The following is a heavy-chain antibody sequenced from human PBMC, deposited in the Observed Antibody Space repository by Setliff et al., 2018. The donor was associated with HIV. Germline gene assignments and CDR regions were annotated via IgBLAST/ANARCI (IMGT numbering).Heavy chain of an antibody. CDR3: ARHGAFYYYYYMDV. CDR2: IYYSGST. V-gene: IGHV4-59*08. Sequence: PSETLSLTCTVSGGSIWNYYWSWIRQPPGKGLEWIGYIYYSGSTNYNPSLKSRVTISVDTSKNQFSLNLSSVTAADTAVYYCARHGAFYYYYYMDVWGKGTTVTVSS. CDR1: GGSIWNYY. J-gene: IGHJ6*03.